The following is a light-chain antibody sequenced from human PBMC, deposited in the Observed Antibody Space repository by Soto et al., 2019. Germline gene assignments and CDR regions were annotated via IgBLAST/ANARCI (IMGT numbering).Light chain of an antibody. CDR3: AAWDDSLSVV. Sequence: QSALTQPPSASGTPGQGVTISCSGSSSNIGSNYVYWYQQLPGTAPKLLIYRNTQRPSGVPDRFSGSKSGTSASLAISGLRSEDEADYYCAAWDDSLSVVFGGGTKVTVL. J-gene: IGLJ3*02. V-gene: IGLV1-47*01. CDR2: RNT. CDR1: SSNIGSNY.